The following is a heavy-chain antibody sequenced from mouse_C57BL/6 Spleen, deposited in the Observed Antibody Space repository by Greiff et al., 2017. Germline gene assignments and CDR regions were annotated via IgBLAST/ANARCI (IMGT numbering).Heavy chain of an antibody. D-gene: IGHD2-1*01. CDR2: IKYDGSST. J-gene: IGHJ4*01. CDR1: GFTFSDYY. V-gene: IGHV5-16*01. CDR3: ARENGNYVGYAMDY. Sequence: EVQLVESEGGLVQPGSSMKLSCTASGFTFSDYYMAWVRQVPEKGLEWVANIKYDGSSTYYLDSLKSRFIISRDNAKNILYLQMSSLKSEDTATYYCARENGNYVGYAMDYWGQGTSVTVSS.